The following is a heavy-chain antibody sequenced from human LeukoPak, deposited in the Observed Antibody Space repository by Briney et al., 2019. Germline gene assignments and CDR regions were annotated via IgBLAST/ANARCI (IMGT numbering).Heavy chain of an antibody. D-gene: IGHD3-3*01. V-gene: IGHV3-7*01. CDR3: ASFDFWSGNYYYYYMDV. J-gene: IGHJ6*03. CDR1: GFTFSSYW. CDR2: IKQDGSEK. Sequence: GGSLRLSCAASGFTFSSYWMSWVRQAPGKGLEWVANIKQDGSEKYYVDSVKGRFTISRDNAKNSLYLQMNSLRAEDTAVYYCASFDFWSGNYYYYYMDVWGKGTTVTVSS.